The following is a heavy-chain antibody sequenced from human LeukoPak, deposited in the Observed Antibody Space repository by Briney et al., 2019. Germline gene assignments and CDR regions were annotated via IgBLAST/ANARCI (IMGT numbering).Heavy chain of an antibody. CDR2: IYYTGST. D-gene: IGHD3-22*01. Sequence: PSETLSLICTVSGGSISSGGYSWTWIRQHSGKGLEWIGYIYYTGSTYYNPSLKSRVIISVDTSKNQFSLKLSSVTAADTAVYYCARARGPSLGSAYDYWGQGTLVTVSS. CDR1: GGSISSGGYS. J-gene: IGHJ4*02. V-gene: IGHV4-31*03. CDR3: ARARGPSLGSAYDY.